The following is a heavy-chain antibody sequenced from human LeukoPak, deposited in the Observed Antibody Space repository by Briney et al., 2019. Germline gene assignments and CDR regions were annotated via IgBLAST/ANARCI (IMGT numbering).Heavy chain of an antibody. CDR3: ARGLGSPVGRNY. Sequence: GASVKVSCKASGYTFTSCDINWVRQATGQGLEWMGWMNPNSGNTGYAQKFQGRVTMTRNTSISTVYMELSSLRSEDTAVYYCARGLGSPVGRNYWGQGTLVTVPS. CDR1: GYTFTSCD. D-gene: IGHD1-26*01. V-gene: IGHV1-8*01. CDR2: MNPNSGNT. J-gene: IGHJ4*02.